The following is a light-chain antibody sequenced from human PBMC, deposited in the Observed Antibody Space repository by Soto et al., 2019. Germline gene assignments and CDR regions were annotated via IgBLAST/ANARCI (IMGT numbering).Light chain of an antibody. J-gene: IGKJ4*01. CDR1: HSLSSN. V-gene: IGKV3-15*01. Sequence: EIVMTQSPATLSVSPGERASLSCKASHSLSSNLAWYQHKPGQAPRLLIYGASTRATGIPARFSGSGSGTEFTLTISSLQSEDFAVYYCQQYNYWPPLTFGGGTKVEIK. CDR2: GAS. CDR3: QQYNYWPPLT.